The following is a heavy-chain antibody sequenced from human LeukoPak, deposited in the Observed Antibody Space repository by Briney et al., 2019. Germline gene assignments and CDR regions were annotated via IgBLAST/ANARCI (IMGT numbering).Heavy chain of an antibody. CDR3: VKGGRNIVVVTAIRFYFDY. CDR2: ISSNGGST. J-gene: IGHJ4*02. Sequence: GGSLRLSCSASGFTFSSYAMHWVRQAPGKGLEYVSAISSNGGSTYYADSVKDRFTISRDNSKNTLYLQMSSLRAEDTAVYYCVKGGRNIVVVTAIRFYFDYWGQGTLVTVSS. CDR1: GFTFSSYA. D-gene: IGHD2-21*02. V-gene: IGHV3-64D*09.